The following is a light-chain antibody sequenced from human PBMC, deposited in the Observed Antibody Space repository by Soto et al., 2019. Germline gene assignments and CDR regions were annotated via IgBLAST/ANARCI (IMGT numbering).Light chain of an antibody. Sequence: QSALTQPASVSGSPGQSITISCTGTSSDVGGYNYVSWYQQHPGKAPKLIIYEVSNRPSGVSNRFSVSKSGNTASLTISGLQAEDEADYYCSSYTSSVTLDVFGTGTKVTVL. J-gene: IGLJ1*01. V-gene: IGLV2-14*01. CDR2: EVS. CDR1: SSDVGGYNY. CDR3: SSYTSSVTLDV.